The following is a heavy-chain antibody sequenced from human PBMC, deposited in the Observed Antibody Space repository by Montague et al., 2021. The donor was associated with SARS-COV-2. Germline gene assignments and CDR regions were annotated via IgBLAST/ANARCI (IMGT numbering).Heavy chain of an antibody. CDR2: INHSGGT. Sequence: SETLSLTCGVYGGSFGDDHWSWIRQPPGKGLEWIGEINHSGGTNYNPSLKSRVTISVDTSKNQFSLKLSSLTAADTAVYYCARGLTDVTVILVFVGASLYFDSWGQGALVTVPS. J-gene: IGHJ4*02. CDR1: GGSFGDDH. D-gene: IGHD3-22*01. CDR3: ARGLTDVTVILVFVGASLYFDS. V-gene: IGHV4-34*01.